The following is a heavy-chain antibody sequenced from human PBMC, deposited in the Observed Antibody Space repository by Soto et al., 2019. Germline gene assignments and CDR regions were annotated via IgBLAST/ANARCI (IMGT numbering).Heavy chain of an antibody. J-gene: IGHJ3*02. V-gene: IGHV3-23*01. CDR1: GFTFSSYA. CDR3: ANPNIVVVVAASSYAFDI. CDR2: ISGSGGST. D-gene: IGHD2-15*01. Sequence: GGSLRLSCAASGFTFSSYAMSWVRQAPGKGLEWVSAISGSGGSTYYTDSVKGRFTISRDNSKNTLYLQMNSLRAEDTAVYYCANPNIVVVVAASSYAFDIWGQGTMVTVSS.